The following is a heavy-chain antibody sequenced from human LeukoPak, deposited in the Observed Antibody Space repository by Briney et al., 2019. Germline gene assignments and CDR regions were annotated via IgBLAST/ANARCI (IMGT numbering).Heavy chain of an antibody. V-gene: IGHV4-4*02. CDR2: INHSGST. Sequence: PSGTLSLTCGVSSGSISSGIWWSWVRQPPGKGLEWVGEINHSGSTNYNPSLKSRVTISVDTSKNQFSLKLSSVTAADTAVYYCARSLIYSYGGDYWGQGTLVTVSS. CDR3: ARSLIYSYGGDY. J-gene: IGHJ4*02. CDR1: SGSISSGIW. D-gene: IGHD5-18*01.